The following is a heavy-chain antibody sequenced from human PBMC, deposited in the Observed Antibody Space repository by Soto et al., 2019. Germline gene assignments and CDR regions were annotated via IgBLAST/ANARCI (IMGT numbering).Heavy chain of an antibody. D-gene: IGHD1-26*01. J-gene: IGHJ5*02. V-gene: IGHV1-18*04. Sequence: GASVKVSCKASGYTFTSYGISWVRQAPGQGLEWMGWISAYNGNTNYAQKLQGRVTMTTDTSTSTAYMELRSLRSDDTAVYYCARLVAGVGATGWFDPWGQGTLVTVSS. CDR3: ARLVAGVGATGWFDP. CDR2: ISAYNGNT. CDR1: GYTFTSYG.